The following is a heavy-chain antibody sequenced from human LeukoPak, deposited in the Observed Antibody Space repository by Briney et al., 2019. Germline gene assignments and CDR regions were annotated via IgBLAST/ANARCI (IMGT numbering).Heavy chain of an antibody. V-gene: IGHV1-46*01. CDR1: GYTFTSYY. CDR2: INPSGGST. Sequence: GASVKVSCKASGYTFTSYYMHWVRQAPGQGLEWMGIINPSGGSTSYAQKFQGRVTMTRDTSTSTVYMELSGLRSEDTAVYYCARERFCSSTSCYGHYFDYWGQGTLVTVSS. J-gene: IGHJ4*02. CDR3: ARERFCSSTSCYGHYFDY. D-gene: IGHD2-2*01.